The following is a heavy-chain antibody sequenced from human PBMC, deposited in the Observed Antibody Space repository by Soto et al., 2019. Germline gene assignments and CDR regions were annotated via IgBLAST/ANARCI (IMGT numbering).Heavy chain of an antibody. Sequence: GSLRLSCAASGFTFSSYSMNWVRQAPGKGLEWVSSISSSSSYIYYADSVKGRFTISRDNAKNSLYLQMNSLRAEDTAVYYCARDQSGIERFDTWGQGTRVTVSA. V-gene: IGHV3-21*01. CDR1: GFTFSSYS. CDR2: ISSSSSYI. D-gene: IGHD3-10*01. CDR3: ARDQSGIERFDT. J-gene: IGHJ5*02.